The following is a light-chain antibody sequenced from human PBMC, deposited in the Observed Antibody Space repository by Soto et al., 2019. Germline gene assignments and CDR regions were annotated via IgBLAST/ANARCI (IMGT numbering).Light chain of an antibody. CDR2: GAS. CDR3: QQYGSSPVT. J-gene: IGKJ1*01. V-gene: IGKV3-20*01. CDR1: QSVSSSY. Sequence: EIVLTQSPGTLSLSPGERATLSCRASQSVSSSYLAWYQQKLGQAPRLLIYGASSRDTGIPDRFSGSGSGTEFTLTISRLEPEDFEVDYCQQYGSSPVTFGQGTKV.